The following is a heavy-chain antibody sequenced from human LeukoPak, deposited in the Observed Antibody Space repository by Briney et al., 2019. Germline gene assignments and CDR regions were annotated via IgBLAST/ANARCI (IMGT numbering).Heavy chain of an antibody. J-gene: IGHJ4*02. D-gene: IGHD3-16*02. CDR3: AREYYDYVWGSYRYFDY. CDR1: GYTFTGYY. CDR2: INPNSGGT. V-gene: IGHV1-2*02. Sequence: VASVKVSCKASGYTFTGYYMHWVRQAPGQGPEWMGWINPNSGGTNYAQKFQGRVTMTRDTSISTAYMELSRLRSDDTAVYYCAREYYDYVWGSYRYFDYWGQGTLVTVSS.